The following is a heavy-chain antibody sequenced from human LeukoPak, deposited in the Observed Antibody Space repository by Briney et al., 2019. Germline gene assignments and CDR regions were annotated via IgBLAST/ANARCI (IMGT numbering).Heavy chain of an antibody. CDR1: GIIFSNYA. CDR2: ISGSGGST. J-gene: IGHJ3*02. Sequence: GGPLRLSCAASGIIFSNYAMSWVRQAPGKGLEWVSAISGSGGSTYYADSVKGRFTITRDNSKNTLYLQMNSLRAEDTAVYYCAKVLRYFDWLLYGAFDIWGQGTMVTVSS. V-gene: IGHV3-23*01. CDR3: AKVLRYFDWLLYGAFDI. D-gene: IGHD3-9*01.